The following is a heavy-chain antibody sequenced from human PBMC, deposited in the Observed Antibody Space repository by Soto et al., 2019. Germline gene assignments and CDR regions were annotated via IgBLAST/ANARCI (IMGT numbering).Heavy chain of an antibody. D-gene: IGHD6-19*01. CDR3: ARSASVYSSGWYRNAFDI. CDR1: SGSISSSNW. J-gene: IGHJ3*02. CDR2: IYHSGST. V-gene: IGHV4-4*02. Sequence: SETLSLTCAVSSGSISSSNWWSWVRQPPGKGLEWIGEIYHSGSTNYNPSLKSRVTISVDKSKNQFSLKLSSVTAADTAVYYCARSASVYSSGWYRNAFDIWGQGTMVTVSS.